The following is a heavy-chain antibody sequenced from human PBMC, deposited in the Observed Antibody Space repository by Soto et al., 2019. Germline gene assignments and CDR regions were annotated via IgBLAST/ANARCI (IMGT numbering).Heavy chain of an antibody. Sequence: SETLSLTCAVSGGSISSGGYSWSWIRQPPGKGLEWIGYIYYSGSTNYNPSLKSRVTISVDTSKNQFSLKVSSVTAADTAVYYCARGYNWFDPWGQGTLVTVSS. CDR2: IYYSGST. CDR3: ARGYNWFDP. CDR1: GGSISSGGYS. V-gene: IGHV4-61*08. J-gene: IGHJ5*02.